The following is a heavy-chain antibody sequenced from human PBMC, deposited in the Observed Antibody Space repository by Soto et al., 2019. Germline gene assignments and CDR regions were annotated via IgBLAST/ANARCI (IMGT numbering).Heavy chain of an antibody. CDR1: GDSISSNNYY. D-gene: IGHD2-2*01. V-gene: IGHV4-39*01. J-gene: IGHJ6*02. Sequence: QLQLQESGPGLVKPSETLSLTCTVSGDSISSNNYYWGWIRQPPGKGLEWIGGINYSGNTYYNPSLKSRVTISVYTSKNQFSLKLSSVTVADTAVYYCARHSGYCISTSFYCYYTMDVWGQGTTVTVSS. CDR2: INYSGNT. CDR3: ARHSGYCISTSFYCYYTMDV.